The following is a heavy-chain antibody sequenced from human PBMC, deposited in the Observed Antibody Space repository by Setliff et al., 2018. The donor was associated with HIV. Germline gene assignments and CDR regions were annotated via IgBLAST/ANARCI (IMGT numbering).Heavy chain of an antibody. CDR1: GYTFTSYW. Sequence: GESLKISCKGSGYTFTSYWIGWVRQMPGKGLEWMGIIYPGDSDTRYSPSFQGRVTISADKSINTAYLQWSSLQASDTAMYYCARRASKASLDYWGQGTLVTVSS. V-gene: IGHV5-51*01. CDR2: IYPGDSDT. J-gene: IGHJ4*02. CDR3: ARRASKASLDY.